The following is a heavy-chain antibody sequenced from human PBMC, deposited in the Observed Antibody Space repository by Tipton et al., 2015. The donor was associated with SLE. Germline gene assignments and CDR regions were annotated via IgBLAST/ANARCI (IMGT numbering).Heavy chain of an antibody. CDR2: IYNNGGT. CDR3: ARSGCTNGVCPFDY. D-gene: IGHD2-8*01. CDR1: GGSISNDNYY. V-gene: IGHV4-31*01. J-gene: IGHJ4*02. Sequence: LRLSCTVSGGSISNDNYYWNWIRHHPGKGLEWIGHIYNNGGTYYNPSLRGPVTISLDTSQNQFSLKLTSVTAADTAVYYCARSGCTNGVCPFDYWGQGTLVTVSS.